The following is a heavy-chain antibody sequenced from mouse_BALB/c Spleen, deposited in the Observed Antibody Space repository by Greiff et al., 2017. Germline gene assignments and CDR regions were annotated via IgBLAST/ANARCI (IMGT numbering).Heavy chain of an antibody. CDR2: ISNLAYSI. CDR1: GFTFSDYG. V-gene: IGHV5-15*02. Sequence: EVKLMESGGGLVQPGGSRKLSCAASGFTFSDYGMAWVRQAPGKGPEWVAFISNLAYSIYYADTVTGRFTISRENAKNTLYLEMSSLRSEDTAMYYCARPYDYHWYFDVWGAGTTVTVSS. D-gene: IGHD2-4*01. CDR3: ARPYDYHWYFDV. J-gene: IGHJ1*01.